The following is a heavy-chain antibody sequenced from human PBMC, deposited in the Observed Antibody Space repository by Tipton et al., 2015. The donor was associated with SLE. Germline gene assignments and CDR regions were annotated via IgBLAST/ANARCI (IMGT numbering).Heavy chain of an antibody. J-gene: IGHJ6*02. CDR2: IRSKANSYAT. CDR1: GFTFSGSA. D-gene: IGHD2-2*02. CDR3: TRHKGLVPAAVPDDYYGMDV. V-gene: IGHV3-73*01. Sequence: SLRLSCAASGFTFSGSAMHWVRQASGKGLEWVGRIRSKANSYATAYAASVIGRFTISRDDSKNTAYLQMNSLKAEDTAVYYCTRHKGLVPAAVPDDYYGMDVWGQGTTVTVSS.